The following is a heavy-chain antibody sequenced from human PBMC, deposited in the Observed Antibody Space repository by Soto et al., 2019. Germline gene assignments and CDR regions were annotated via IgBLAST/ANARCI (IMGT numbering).Heavy chain of an antibody. Sequence: GASVKVSCKASGGTFSSYAISWVRQAPGQGLEWMGGIIPIFGTANYAQKFQGRVTITADESTSTAYMELSSLRSEDTAVYYCARDPPFPIAAGDYYYYGMDVWGQGTTVTVSS. D-gene: IGHD6-13*01. CDR2: IIPIFGTA. J-gene: IGHJ6*02. CDR3: ARDPPFPIAAGDYYYYGMDV. CDR1: GGTFSSYA. V-gene: IGHV1-69*13.